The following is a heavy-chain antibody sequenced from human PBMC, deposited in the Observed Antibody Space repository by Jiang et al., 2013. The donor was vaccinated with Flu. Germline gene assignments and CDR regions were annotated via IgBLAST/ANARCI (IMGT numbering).Heavy chain of an antibody. D-gene: IGHD5-24*01. CDR3: ARTLGLQRWLQEEPWFDP. V-gene: IGHV2-5*01. CDR2: WNDDK. J-gene: IGHJ5*02. Sequence: WNDDKRYSPSLKSRLTITKDTSKNQVVLTMTNMDPVDTAAYYCARTLGLQRWLQEEPWFDPWGQGTLVTVSS.